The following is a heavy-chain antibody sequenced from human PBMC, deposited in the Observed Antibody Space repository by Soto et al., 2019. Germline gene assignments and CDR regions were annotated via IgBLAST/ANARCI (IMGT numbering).Heavy chain of an antibody. CDR3: ARGPLLYDFWSFYYPPTHMDV. CDR1: GYTFTGYY. V-gene: IGHV1-2*04. D-gene: IGHD3-3*01. Sequence: VSVKVSCKASGYTFTGYYMHWVRQAPGQGLEWMGWINPNSGGTNYAQKFQGWVTMTRDTSISTAYMELSRLRSDDTAVYYCARGPLLYDFWSFYYPPTHMDVWGKGTTVTVSS. CDR2: INPNSGGT. J-gene: IGHJ6*03.